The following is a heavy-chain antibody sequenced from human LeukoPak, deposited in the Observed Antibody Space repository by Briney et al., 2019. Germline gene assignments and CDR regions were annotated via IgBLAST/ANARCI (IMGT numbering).Heavy chain of an antibody. Sequence: SETLSRTCTDSGGSISSYYWSGIRQPPGKGLEWIGYIYYSGSTNYNPSLKSRVTISVDTSKNQFSLKLSSVTAADTAVYYCARGRTNVSFWGQGTLVTVSS. D-gene: IGHD3-16*01. CDR3: ARGRTNVSF. CDR2: IYYSGST. J-gene: IGHJ4*02. CDR1: GGSISSYY. V-gene: IGHV4-59*01.